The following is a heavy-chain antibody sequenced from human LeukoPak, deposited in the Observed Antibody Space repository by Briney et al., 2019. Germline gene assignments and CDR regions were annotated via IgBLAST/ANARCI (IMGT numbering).Heavy chain of an antibody. CDR2: ISAYNGNT. D-gene: IGHD5-12*01. Sequence: ASVKVSCKASGGTFSSYAISWMRQAPGQGLEWMGWISAYNGNTNCAQKLQGRVTMTTDTSTSTAYMELRSLRSDDTAVYYCARDGRGYSGYGTFDYWGQGTLVTVPS. CDR1: GGTFSSYA. V-gene: IGHV1-18*01. J-gene: IGHJ4*02. CDR3: ARDGRGYSGYGTFDY.